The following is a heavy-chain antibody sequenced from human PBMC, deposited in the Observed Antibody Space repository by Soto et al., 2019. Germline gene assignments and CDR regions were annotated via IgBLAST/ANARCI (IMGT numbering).Heavy chain of an antibody. D-gene: IGHD1-1*01. CDR2: IYHSGDT. CDR3: ARAPGNERLDY. J-gene: IGHJ4*02. Sequence: QVQLQESGPGLVKPSQTLSLTCTVSGAYVNTGGYYWSWVRQYPGKGLEWIGYIYHSGDTYYNPSLKSRLTISVDTSKNHFSLSLSSVTVADTAVCYCARAPGNERLDYWGQGTLVIVSS. CDR1: GAYVNTGGYY. V-gene: IGHV4-31*03.